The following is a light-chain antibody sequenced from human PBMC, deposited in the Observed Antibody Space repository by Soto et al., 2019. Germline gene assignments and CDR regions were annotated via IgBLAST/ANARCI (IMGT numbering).Light chain of an antibody. J-gene: IGKJ4*01. CDR2: VAS. CDR3: QQYNNWPSLT. Sequence: EIVMTQSPATLSVSPGERATLSCRASQSVSSNLAWYQQKPGQAPRLLIYVASTRATVIPARFSGSGSGTEFTLTISSLQSEDFAVYYCQQYNNWPSLTFGGGTKVEIK. CDR1: QSVSSN. V-gene: IGKV3-15*01.